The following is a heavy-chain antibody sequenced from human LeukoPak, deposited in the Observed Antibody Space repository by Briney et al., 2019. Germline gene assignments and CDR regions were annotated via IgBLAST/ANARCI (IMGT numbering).Heavy chain of an antibody. J-gene: IGHJ4*02. CDR3: ARVRPYSSGWNFDY. D-gene: IGHD6-19*01. V-gene: IGHV1-2*02. CDR2: INPNSGGT. Sequence: ASVKVSCKASGYTFTSYYMHWVRQAPGQGLEWMGWINPNSGGTSYAPKFQGRVTMTRDTSISTVYMELSRLTSDDTALYYCARVRPYSSGWNFDYWGQGTLVTVSS. CDR1: GYTFTSYY.